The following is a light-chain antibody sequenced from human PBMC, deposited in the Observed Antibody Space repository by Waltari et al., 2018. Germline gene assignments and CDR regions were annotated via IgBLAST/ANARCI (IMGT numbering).Light chain of an antibody. Sequence: QSLLTQPPSVSGPPGQTVTISCSGSTSNIGSHSVNWYHHVPGTAPQLLIFSERQRHSGVPDRFAASKSGATASLVSSGLQSEDEGEYYCAAWDDALTGPLFGGGTKLTVL. CDR2: SER. CDR3: AAWDDALTGPL. CDR1: TSNIGSHS. J-gene: IGLJ3*02. V-gene: IGLV1-44*01.